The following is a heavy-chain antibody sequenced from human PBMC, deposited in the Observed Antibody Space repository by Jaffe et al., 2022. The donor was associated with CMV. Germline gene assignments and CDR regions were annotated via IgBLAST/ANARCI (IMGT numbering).Heavy chain of an antibody. D-gene: IGHD3-22*01. CDR1: GASISSYPNY. Sequence: QLHLQESGPGLVKPSETLSLTCTVSGASISSYPNYWGWIRQPPGKGLEWIGSTSYSGSTYYSPSLRSRVTMSIDTSKSQFSLKLSSVTATDTAVYYCASYRGGTMSDYWGQGILVTVSS. J-gene: IGHJ4*02. CDR3: ASYRGGTMSDY. CDR2: TSYSGST. V-gene: IGHV4-39*01.